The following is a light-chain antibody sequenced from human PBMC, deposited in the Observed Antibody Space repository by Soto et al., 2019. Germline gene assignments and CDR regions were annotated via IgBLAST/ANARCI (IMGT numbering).Light chain of an antibody. J-gene: IGKJ2*01. CDR2: GAS. V-gene: IGKV3-20*01. Sequence: EIVLTQSPVTLSLSPGERATLSCRASQRIPNNFLAWFQQKPGLPPRLLISGASTRASGIPDRFSGSGSGTDFAPTISRLEPEDFAVYYCQQYGRSPFTFGQGTKLQIK. CDR1: QRIPNNF. CDR3: QQYGRSPFT.